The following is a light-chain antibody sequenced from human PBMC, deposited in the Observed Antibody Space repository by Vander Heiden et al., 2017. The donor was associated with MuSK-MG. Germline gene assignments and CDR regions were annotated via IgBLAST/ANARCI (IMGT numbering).Light chain of an antibody. CDR3: QQYYSTPSWT. CDR1: QSVLYSPNNKNY. CDR2: WAS. Sequence: DIVMTKSPASLAMSLGERATINCKSSQSVLYSPNNKNYLAWYQQKPGQPPKLLIYWASTRESGVPDRFSGSGSGTDFTLTINSLQAEDVAVYYCQQYYSTPSWTFGQGTKVEIK. J-gene: IGKJ1*01. V-gene: IGKV4-1*01.